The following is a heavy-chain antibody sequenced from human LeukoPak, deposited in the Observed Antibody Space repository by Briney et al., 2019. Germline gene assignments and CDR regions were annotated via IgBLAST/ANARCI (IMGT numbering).Heavy chain of an antibody. CDR2: VSSDGRA. J-gene: IGHJ4*02. Sequence: PGGSLRLSCAASGFTFSTYAMSWVRQAPGKGLEWVSGVSSDGRAYYGDSVKGRFTVSRDNFKNTLNLQMNNLRAEDTARYYCARSSLGRGVSGFGYWGQGTVVTVSS. V-gene: IGHV3-23*01. CDR1: GFTFSTYA. CDR3: ARSSLGRGVSGFGY. D-gene: IGHD3-10*01.